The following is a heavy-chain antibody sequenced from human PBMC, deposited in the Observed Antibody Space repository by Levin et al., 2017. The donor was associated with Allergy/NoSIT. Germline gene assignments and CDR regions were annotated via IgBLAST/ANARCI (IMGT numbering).Heavy chain of an antibody. CDR1: GFTFSSYG. J-gene: IGHJ4*02. V-gene: IGHV3-30*18. CDR2: IASDGRDK. D-gene: IGHD6-13*01. Sequence: SGGSLRPSCAASGFTFSSYGIHWVRQAPGKGLEWVAVIASDGRDKKSADSVKGRFTISRDNSKKILYLQMNSLKTEDTAVYYCAKDGSIAAAKYFFDSWGQGTLVTVSS. CDR3: AKDGSIAAAKYFFDS.